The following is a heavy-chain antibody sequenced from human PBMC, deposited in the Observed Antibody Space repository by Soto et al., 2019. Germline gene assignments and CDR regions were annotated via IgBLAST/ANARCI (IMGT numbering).Heavy chain of an antibody. CDR1: GFTFSSYA. Sequence: VGSLRLSCAASGFTFSSYAMSWVRQAPGKGLEWVSAISGSGGSTYYADSVKGRFTISRDNSKNTLYLQMNSLRAEDTAVYYCAHNSGGCLSIFNYWGPETLAPVPS. CDR3: AHNSGGCLSIFNY. D-gene: IGHD5-18*01. V-gene: IGHV3-23*01. CDR2: ISGSGGST. J-gene: IGHJ4*02.